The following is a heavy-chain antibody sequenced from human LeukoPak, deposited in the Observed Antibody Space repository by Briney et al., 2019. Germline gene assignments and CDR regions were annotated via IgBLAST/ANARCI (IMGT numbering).Heavy chain of an antibody. J-gene: IGHJ6*02. CDR3: TTYDYGDYYFFYGMDV. Sequence: PGGSLRLSCAASGFTFSNAWMSWVRQVPGKGLEWVGRIKRKTDGGTIDYEAAVKGRFTISRDDSKNTLYLQMDSLKSEDTAVYYCTTYDYGDYYFFYGMDVWGQGTTVTVSS. CDR1: GFTFSNAW. V-gene: IGHV3-15*01. CDR2: IKRKTDGGTI. D-gene: IGHD4-17*01.